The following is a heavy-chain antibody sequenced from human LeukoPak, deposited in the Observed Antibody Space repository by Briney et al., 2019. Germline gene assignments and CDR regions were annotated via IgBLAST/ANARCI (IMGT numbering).Heavy chain of an antibody. D-gene: IGHD2-2*01. J-gene: IGHJ5*02. CDR1: GGSISSSSYY. CDR2: IYYSGST. CDR3: ARQRKYQLLGDDP. V-gene: IGHV4-39*01. Sequence: SETLSLTCTVSGGSISSSSYYWGWIRQPPGKGLEWIGSIYYSGSTYYNPSLKSRVTISVDTSKNQFSLKLSSVTAADTAAYYCARQRKYQLLGDDPWGQGTLVTVSS.